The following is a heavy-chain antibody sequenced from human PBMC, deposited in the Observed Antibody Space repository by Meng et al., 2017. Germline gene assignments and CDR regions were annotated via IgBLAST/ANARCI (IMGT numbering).Heavy chain of an antibody. CDR3: AHCLYSRSCDY. CDR1: GCSLRTSGVG. Sequence: QVPLKESGPTLVNPTLTPSLTCTFSGCSLRTSGVGVGWMRQPPGKDLEWCALIYWDDDKRYSPSLKSRLTITKDTSNNQVVLTMTNMDPVDTATYYCAHCLYSRSCDYWGQGTLVTVSS. J-gene: IGHJ4*02. V-gene: IGHV2-5*02. D-gene: IGHD6-13*01. CDR2: IYWDDDK.